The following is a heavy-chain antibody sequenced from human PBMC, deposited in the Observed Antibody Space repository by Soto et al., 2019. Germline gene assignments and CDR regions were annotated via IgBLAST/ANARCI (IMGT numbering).Heavy chain of an antibody. V-gene: IGHV1-8*01. Sequence: ASVKVSCKASGYTFTSYYINWVRQATGQGLEWMGWMNPSSGNTGYAQKFQGRVTMTRNTSISTAYMELSSLRSEDTAVYYCAREEYYYDSSGYYYYYGMDVWGQGTTVTVSS. CDR1: GYTFTSYY. CDR3: AREEYYYDSSGYYYYYGMDV. CDR2: MNPSSGNT. D-gene: IGHD3-22*01. J-gene: IGHJ6*02.